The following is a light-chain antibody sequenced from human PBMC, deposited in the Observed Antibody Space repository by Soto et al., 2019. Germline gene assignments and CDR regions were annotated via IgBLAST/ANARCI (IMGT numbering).Light chain of an antibody. CDR2: WAS. Sequence: DIVMTQSPDSLAVSLGERATINCKSSQSVLYSSNNKNYLAWYQQKLGQPPKLLIYWASTRESGVPDRFSGGGSGTDFTLTINSLQAEDVGVYYCQQYCTTPRTFGQGTKLEIK. V-gene: IGKV4-1*01. CDR1: QSVLYSSNNKNY. J-gene: IGKJ2*01. CDR3: QQYCTTPRT.